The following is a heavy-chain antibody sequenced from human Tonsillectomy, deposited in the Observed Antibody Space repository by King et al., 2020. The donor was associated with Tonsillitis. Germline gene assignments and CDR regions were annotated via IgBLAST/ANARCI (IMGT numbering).Heavy chain of an antibody. V-gene: IGHV3-43D*03. J-gene: IGHJ4*02. CDR3: AKDQRRALAGAPFRDH. CDR1: GFTFDDHA. CDR2: INWDGSRA. Sequence: EVQLVESGGLVVQPGGSLRLSCAASGFTFDDHAMHWVRQAPGKGLEWVCLINWDGSRASYADSVTGRFTVSRDDGTKSLHLQMNSLRVEDTALYYCAKDQRRALAGAPFRDHWGQGTLVTVSS. D-gene: IGHD6-19*01.